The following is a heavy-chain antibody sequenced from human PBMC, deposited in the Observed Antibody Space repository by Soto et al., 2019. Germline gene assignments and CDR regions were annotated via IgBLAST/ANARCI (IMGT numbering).Heavy chain of an antibody. Sequence: SETLSLTCTVSGGSISSSSYYWGWIRQPPGKGLEWIGSIYYSGSTYYNPSLKSRVTISVDTSKNQFSLKLSSVTAADTAVFYCARRLRWLHSVDYWGQGTLVTVSS. D-gene: IGHD5-12*01. CDR2: IYYSGST. CDR1: GGSISSSSYY. V-gene: IGHV4-39*01. J-gene: IGHJ4*02. CDR3: ARRLRWLHSVDY.